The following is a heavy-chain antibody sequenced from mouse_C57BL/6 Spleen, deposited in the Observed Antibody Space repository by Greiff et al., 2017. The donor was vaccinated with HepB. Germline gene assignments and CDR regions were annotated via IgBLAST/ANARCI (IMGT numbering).Heavy chain of an antibody. CDR2: INPNNGGT. Sequence: VHVKQSGPELVKPGASVKMSCKASGYTFTDYNMHWVKQSHGKSLEWIGYINPNNGGTSYNQKFKGKATLTVNKSSSTAYMELRSLTSEDSAVYYCARKLLRYYFDYWGQGTTLTVSS. V-gene: IGHV1-22*01. CDR1: GYTFTDYN. CDR3: ARKLLRYYFDY. D-gene: IGHD1-1*01. J-gene: IGHJ2*01.